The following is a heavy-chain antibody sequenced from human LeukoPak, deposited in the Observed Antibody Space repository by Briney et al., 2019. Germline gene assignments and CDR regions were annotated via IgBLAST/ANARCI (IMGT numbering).Heavy chain of an antibody. Sequence: PSETLSLTCTVSGGSISSSSYYWGWIRQPPGKGLEWIGSIYYSGSTYYNPSLKSRVTISVDTSKNQFSLKLSSVTAADTAVYYCARGELRGSVRIRSSSSGAFDIWGQGTMVTVSS. V-gene: IGHV4-39*01. J-gene: IGHJ3*02. D-gene: IGHD6-6*01. CDR2: IYYSGST. CDR1: GGSISSSSYY. CDR3: ARGELRGSVRIRSSSSGAFDI.